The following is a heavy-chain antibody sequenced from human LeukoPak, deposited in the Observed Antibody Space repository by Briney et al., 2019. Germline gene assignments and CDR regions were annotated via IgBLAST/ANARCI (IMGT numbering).Heavy chain of an antibody. CDR3: TRGGYSTAGDY. V-gene: IGHV3-48*01. CDR2: VSSSSTAI. CDR1: GFTFSKYN. J-gene: IGHJ4*01. Sequence: PGGSLRLSCAASGFTFSKYNMNWVRQAPGKGLEWISYVSSSSTAISYVDPVKGRFTITRDNAKNSLYLQMTSLRAEDTAVYYCTRGGYSTAGDYWGHGALVTVSS. D-gene: IGHD2-21*01.